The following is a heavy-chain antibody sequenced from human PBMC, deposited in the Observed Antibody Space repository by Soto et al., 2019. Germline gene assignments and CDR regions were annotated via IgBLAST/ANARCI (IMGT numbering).Heavy chain of an antibody. CDR3: ARHFIAVAVPDH. CDR2: IYYSGST. V-gene: IGHV4-39*01. CDR1: GGSISSSSYY. Sequence: SETLSLTCTVSGGSISSSSYYWGWIRQPPGKGLEWIGSIYYSGSTYYNPSLKSRVTISVDTSKNHFSLKLSSVTAADTAMYYCARHFIAVAVPDHWGQGTLVTVSS. J-gene: IGHJ4*02. D-gene: IGHD6-19*01.